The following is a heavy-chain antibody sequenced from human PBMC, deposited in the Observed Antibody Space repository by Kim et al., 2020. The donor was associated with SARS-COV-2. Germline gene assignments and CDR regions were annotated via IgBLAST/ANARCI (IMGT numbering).Heavy chain of an antibody. CDR1: GDTFTSYD. CDR2: VNPNSGNT. Sequence: ASVKVSCKASGDTFTSYDINWVRQATGQELEWMGWVNPNSGNTGYAQKFQGRVTMTSDTSIRTDYMELSNLRSDDKAMFYWARGDRYCSSASCYNFWGQGTLVTVST. CDR3: ARGDRYCSSASCYNF. D-gene: IGHD2-2*02. V-gene: IGHV1-8*01. J-gene: IGHJ4*02.